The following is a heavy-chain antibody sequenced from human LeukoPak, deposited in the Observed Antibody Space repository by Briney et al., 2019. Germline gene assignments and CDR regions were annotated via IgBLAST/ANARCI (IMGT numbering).Heavy chain of an antibody. D-gene: IGHD3-22*01. CDR1: GGSISSYY. Sequence: SETLSLTCTVSGGSISSYYWSRIRPPPGKGLEWIGYIYYSGSTNYNPSLKSRVTISVDTSKNQFSLKLSSVTAADTAVYYCARGTDSSAYFDYWGQGTLVTVSS. V-gene: IGHV4-59*01. CDR2: IYYSGST. J-gene: IGHJ4*02. CDR3: ARGTDSSAYFDY.